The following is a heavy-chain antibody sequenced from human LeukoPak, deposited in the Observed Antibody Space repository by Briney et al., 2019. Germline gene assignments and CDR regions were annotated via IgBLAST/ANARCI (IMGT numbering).Heavy chain of an antibody. CDR3: ARDGENTAMGTDY. J-gene: IGHJ4*02. D-gene: IGHD5-18*01. V-gene: IGHV1-18*01. Sequence: ASVKVSCKASGYTFTSYGISWVRQAPGQGLEWMGWISAYNGNTNYAQKLQGRVTMTTDTSTSTVYMELSSLRSEDTAVYYCARDGENTAMGTDYWGQGTLVTVSS. CDR1: GYTFTSYG. CDR2: ISAYNGNT.